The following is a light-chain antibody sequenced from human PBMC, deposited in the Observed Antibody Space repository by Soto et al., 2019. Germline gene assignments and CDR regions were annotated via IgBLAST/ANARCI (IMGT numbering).Light chain of an antibody. J-gene: IGKJ1*01. Sequence: VVSQSPLSLPITPGEPASISCRSSQSLLHTNVNNYLEWYLQKPGQSPQLLIYLGSSRASGVTSRFSGSGSGTEFTLTISSLQPDDFATYYCQHYNSYSQAFGQGTKVDIK. V-gene: IGKV2-28*01. CDR1: QSLLHTNVNNY. CDR3: QHYNSYSQA. CDR2: LGS.